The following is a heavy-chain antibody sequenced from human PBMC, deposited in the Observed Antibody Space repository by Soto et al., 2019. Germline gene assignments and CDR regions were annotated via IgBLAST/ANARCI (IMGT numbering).Heavy chain of an antibody. Sequence: QVQLVESGGGVVQPGRSLRLSCAASGFTFSSYDMHWVRQAPGKGLEWVAVISYDGSNKYYADSVKGRFTISRDNSKNTLYLQMNSLRAENTAVYYCAKTPLYITVTLDHWGQVTLFTVSS. V-gene: IGHV3-30*18. CDR2: ISYDGSNK. CDR1: GFTFSSYD. CDR3: AKTPLYITVTLDH. J-gene: IGHJ4*02. D-gene: IGHD1-20*01.